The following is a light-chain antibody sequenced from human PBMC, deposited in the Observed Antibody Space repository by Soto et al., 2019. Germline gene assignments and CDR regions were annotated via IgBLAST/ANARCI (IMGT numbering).Light chain of an antibody. CDR1: QSISGW. V-gene: IGKV1-5*01. CDR2: DAS. CDR3: QQYEKYPYS. J-gene: IGKJ2*01. Sequence: DIQMTQSPFTLSASVGDRVTIACRASQSISGWLAWYQQKPGNAPKLLTYDASTLQNGVPSRLRGSGSWTEFTLTISSLKPADFATYYCQQYEKYPYSFGQGTKLETK.